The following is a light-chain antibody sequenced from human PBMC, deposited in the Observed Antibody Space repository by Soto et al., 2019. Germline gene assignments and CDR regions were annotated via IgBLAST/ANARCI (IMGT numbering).Light chain of an antibody. J-gene: IGKJ1*01. CDR3: QQYGSSLWT. CDR1: QSVSSNH. V-gene: IGKV3-20*01. CDR2: GAS. Sequence: ESVLTQSPGTLSLSPGERATLSCRASQSVSSNHLAWYQQKRGQPPRLLIYGASSRATGIPARFSGSGSGTEFTLTISRLEPEDFAVYYCQQYGSSLWTFGQGTKVDI.